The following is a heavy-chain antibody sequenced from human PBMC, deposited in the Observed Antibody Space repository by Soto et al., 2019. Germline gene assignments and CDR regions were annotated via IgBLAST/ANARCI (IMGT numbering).Heavy chain of an antibody. CDR3: ARGGRDIVVVPAAVQLDY. CDR1: GFTFSDHY. CDR2: TRNKANSYTT. D-gene: IGHD2-2*01. V-gene: IGHV3-72*01. J-gene: IGHJ4*02. Sequence: GGSLRLSCAASGFTFSDHYMDWVRQAPGKGLEWVGRTRNKANSYTTEYAASVKGRFTISRDDSKNSLYLQMNSLKTEDTAVYYCARGGRDIVVVPAAVQLDYWGQGTLVTVSS.